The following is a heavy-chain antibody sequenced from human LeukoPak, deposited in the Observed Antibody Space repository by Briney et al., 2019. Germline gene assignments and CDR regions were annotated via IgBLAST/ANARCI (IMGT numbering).Heavy chain of an antibody. CDR3: ARRAGAYSHPYDH. Sequence: GGSLRLSCTVSGFTVSSNSMSWVRQAPGKGLEWASFIYSDNTHYSDSVKGRFTISRDNSKNTLYLQMNSLRAEDTAVYYCARRAGAYSHPYDHWGQGTLVTVSS. CDR1: GFTVSSNS. CDR2: IYSDNT. D-gene: IGHD4/OR15-4a*01. J-gene: IGHJ4*02. V-gene: IGHV3-53*01.